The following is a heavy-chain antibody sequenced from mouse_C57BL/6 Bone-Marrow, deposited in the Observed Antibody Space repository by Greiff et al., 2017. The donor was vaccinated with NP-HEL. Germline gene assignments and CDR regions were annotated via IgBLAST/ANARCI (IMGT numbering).Heavy chain of an antibody. D-gene: IGHD1-1*01. J-gene: IGHJ2*01. CDR3: ARWVYYGGDFDY. Sequence: QVQLQQSGPELVKPGASVKISCKASGYAFSSSWMNWVKQRPGKGLEWIGRIYPGDGDTNYNGKFKGKATLTADKSSSTAYMQLSSLTSEDSAVYFCARWVYYGGDFDYWGQGTTLTVSS. CDR2: IYPGDGDT. V-gene: IGHV1-82*01. CDR1: GYAFSSSW.